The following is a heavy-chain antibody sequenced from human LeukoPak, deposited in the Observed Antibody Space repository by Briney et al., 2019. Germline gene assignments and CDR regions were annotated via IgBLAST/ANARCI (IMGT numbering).Heavy chain of an antibody. Sequence: ASVKVSCKASGYTFTSYYMHWVRQAPGQGLEWMGIFNPSGGSTSYAQKLQGRVTVTTDTSTSTAYMELRSLRSDDTAVYYCARGSGIVATIRDYWGQGTLVTVSS. D-gene: IGHD5-12*01. J-gene: IGHJ4*02. CDR2: FNPSGGST. CDR1: GYTFTSYY. CDR3: ARGSGIVATIRDY. V-gene: IGHV1-46*01.